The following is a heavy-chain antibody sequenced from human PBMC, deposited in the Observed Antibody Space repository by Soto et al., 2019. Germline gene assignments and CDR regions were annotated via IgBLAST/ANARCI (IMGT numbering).Heavy chain of an antibody. CDR3: AKDRALAARPFDY. V-gene: IGHV3-74*01. CDR2: IDSDGSST. Sequence: EVQLVESGGGLVQPGGSLRLSCAASGFTFSTYWMHWVRQAPGKGLVWVSRIDSDGSSTSYADSVKGRFTISRDNAKSTLYLQMNNVRAEDTAVYYCAKDRALAARPFDYWGQGTLVTVPS. D-gene: IGHD6-6*01. J-gene: IGHJ4*02. CDR1: GFTFSTYW.